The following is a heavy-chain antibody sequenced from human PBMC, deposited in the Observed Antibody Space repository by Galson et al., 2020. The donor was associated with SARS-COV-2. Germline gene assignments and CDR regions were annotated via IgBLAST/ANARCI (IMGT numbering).Heavy chain of an antibody. Sequence: GGSLRLSCAASGFTFSSYSMNWVRQAPGKGLEWVSYISSSSSTIYYADSVKGRFTISRDNAKNSLYLQMNSLRAEDTAVYYCARDRGSGSYSYYWGQGTLFTVSA. V-gene: IGHV3-48*01. CDR2: ISSSSSTI. J-gene: IGHJ4*02. CDR3: ARDRGSGSYSYY. CDR1: GFTFSSYS. D-gene: IGHD3-10*01.